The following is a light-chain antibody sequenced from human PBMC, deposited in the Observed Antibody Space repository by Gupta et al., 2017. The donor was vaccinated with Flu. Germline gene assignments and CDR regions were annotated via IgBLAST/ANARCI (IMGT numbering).Light chain of an antibody. CDR2: DDS. CDR1: NIGIKS. Sequence: MTCGGNNIGIKSVDWYQQKPGQAPVLVVYDDSDRASGIPERFAGSNSGNTATRTTTLTISRVEAGDEADYYCQGWDSSSDRGVFGGGTKLTVL. V-gene: IGLV3-21*02. J-gene: IGLJ3*02. CDR3: QGWDSSSDRGV.